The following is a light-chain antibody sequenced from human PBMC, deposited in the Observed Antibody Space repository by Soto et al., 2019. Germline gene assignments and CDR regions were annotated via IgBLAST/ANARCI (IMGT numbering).Light chain of an antibody. CDR2: WAS. J-gene: IGKJ2*01. CDR1: QSVLFTSNNINY. V-gene: IGKV4-1*01. CDR3: QQCYSSPYT. Sequence: DIVMTQSPDSLAVSLGEMATINCKSSQSVLFTSNNINYLTWYQHKPGQPPKMLFYWASTRASGVPDRFSGSGSGTDFTLTISSLQAEDVAVYYCQQCYSSPYTFGQGTKLEIK.